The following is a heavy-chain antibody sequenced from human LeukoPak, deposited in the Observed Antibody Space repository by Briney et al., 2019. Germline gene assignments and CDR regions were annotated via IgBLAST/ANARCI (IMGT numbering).Heavy chain of an antibody. CDR3: AKDRAASTTGGYFES. D-gene: IGHD4-17*01. Sequence: PGGSLRPSCAASGFSFSAFAMHWVRQAPGKGLEWLAFIKYDGSEKYHADSVKGRLTISRDNSKETLYLQMNSLRGEDTAVYYCAKDRAASTTGGYFESWGQGAPVIVSS. CDR1: GFSFSAFA. V-gene: IGHV3-30*02. J-gene: IGHJ1*01. CDR2: IKYDGSEK.